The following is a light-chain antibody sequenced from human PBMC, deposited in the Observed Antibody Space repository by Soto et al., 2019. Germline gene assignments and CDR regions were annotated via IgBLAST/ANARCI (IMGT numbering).Light chain of an antibody. V-gene: IGKV1D-13*01. J-gene: IGKJ4*01. CDR2: DAS. CDR1: QGISSA. Sequence: AIQLTQSPSSLSASVGDRVTITCRASQGISSALVWYQQTPGKAPNLLIYDASTLESGVPSRFSGSGYGTDFTLTISSLQSEDFATYYCQQFNNYPRTVGGGTKVDSK. CDR3: QQFNNYPRT.